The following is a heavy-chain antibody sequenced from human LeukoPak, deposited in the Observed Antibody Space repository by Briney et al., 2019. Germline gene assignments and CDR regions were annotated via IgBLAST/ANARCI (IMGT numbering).Heavy chain of an antibody. CDR1: GGSFSGYY. V-gene: IGHV4-59*08. CDR2: IYYSGST. CDR3: ARLTYYYDSSGYYYFDY. J-gene: IGHJ4*02. Sequence: SETLSLTCAVYGGSFSGYYWSWIRQPPGKGLEWIGYIYYSGSTNYNPSLKGRVAISVDTSKNQFSLKLSSVTAADTAVYYCARLTYYYDSSGYYYFDYWGQGTLVTVSS. D-gene: IGHD3-22*01.